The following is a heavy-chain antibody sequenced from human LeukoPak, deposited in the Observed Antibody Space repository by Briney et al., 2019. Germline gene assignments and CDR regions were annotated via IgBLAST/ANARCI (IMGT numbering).Heavy chain of an antibody. D-gene: IGHD3-22*01. J-gene: IGHJ4*02. V-gene: IGHV4-61*02. CDR3: ARANTLYYYDSSGLFDY. CDR1: GGSISSGSYY. CDR2: IYTSGST. Sequence: SETLSLTCTVSGGSISSGSYYWSWIRQPAGKGLEWIGRIYTSGSTNYNPSLKSRVTISVDTSKNQFSLKLSSVTAADTAVYYCARANTLYYYDSSGLFDYWGQGTLVTVSS.